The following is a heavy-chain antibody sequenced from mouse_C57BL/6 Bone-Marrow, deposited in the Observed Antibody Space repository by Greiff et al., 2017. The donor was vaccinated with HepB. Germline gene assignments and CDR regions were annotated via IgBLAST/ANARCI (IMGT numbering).Heavy chain of an antibody. CDR1: GYTFTSYW. CDR3: TSDLLWSFAY. V-gene: IGHV1-5*01. CDR2: IYPGNSDT. Sequence: VHVKQSGTVLARPGASVKMSCKTSGYTFTSYWMHWVKQRPGQGLEWIGAIYPGNSDTSYNQKFTGKAKLTAVTSASTAYMELSSLTNEDSAVYYCTSDLLWSFAYWGQGTLVTVSA. D-gene: IGHD2-1*01. J-gene: IGHJ3*01.